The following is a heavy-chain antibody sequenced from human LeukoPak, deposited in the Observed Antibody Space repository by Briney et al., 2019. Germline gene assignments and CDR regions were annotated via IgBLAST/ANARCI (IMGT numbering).Heavy chain of an antibody. CDR1: GGSISSGSYH. Sequence: SETLSLTCTVSGGSISSGSYHWSWVRQPAGKGLEWIGRIYTSGSTNYNPSLKSRVTISVDTSKNQFSLKLSSVTAADTAVYYCAREPWEMYGSGSYYNGDAFDIWGQGTMVTVSS. V-gene: IGHV4-61*02. CDR3: AREPWEMYGSGSYYNGDAFDI. D-gene: IGHD3-10*01. CDR2: IYTSGST. J-gene: IGHJ3*02.